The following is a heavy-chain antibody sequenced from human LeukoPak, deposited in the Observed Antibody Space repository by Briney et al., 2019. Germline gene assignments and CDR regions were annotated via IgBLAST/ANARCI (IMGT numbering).Heavy chain of an antibody. CDR3: AREQECSYGYYYYYYGMDV. J-gene: IGHJ6*02. Sequence: ASVKVSCTASGGTFSSYAISWVRQAPGQGLEWMGGIIPIFGTANYAQKFQGRVTITADESTSTAYMELSSLRSEDTAVYYCAREQECSYGYYYYYYGMDVWGQGTTVAVSS. D-gene: IGHD5-18*01. CDR2: IIPIFGTA. CDR1: GGTFSSYA. V-gene: IGHV1-69*13.